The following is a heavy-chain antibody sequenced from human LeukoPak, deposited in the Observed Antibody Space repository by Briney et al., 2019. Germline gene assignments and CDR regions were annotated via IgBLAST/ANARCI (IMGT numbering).Heavy chain of an antibody. J-gene: IGHJ4*02. CDR3: AKGTMIVVAFGF. CDR1: GFTFSNAW. Sequence: GGSLRLSCAASGFTFSNAWMSWVRQAPGKGLEWVSAISGSGGSTYYADSVKGRFTISRDNSKNTLYLQMNSLRAEDTAVYYCAKGTMIVVAFGFWGQGTLVTVSS. CDR2: ISGSGGST. V-gene: IGHV3-23*01. D-gene: IGHD3-22*01.